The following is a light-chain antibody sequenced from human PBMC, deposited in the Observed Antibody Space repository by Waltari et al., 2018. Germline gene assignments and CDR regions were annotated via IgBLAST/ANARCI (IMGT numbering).Light chain of an antibody. CDR3: CSYAGSGTVV. V-gene: IGLV2-23*02. J-gene: IGLJ2*01. CDR1: SSDVGSYNL. Sequence: QSALTQPASVSGSPGQSITISCPGTSSDVGSYNLFSWYQQHPGKAPKFMVYEVSKRPSGVSNRFSASKSGNTASLTISGLQAEDEADYYCCSYAGSGTVVFGGGTKLTVL. CDR2: EVS.